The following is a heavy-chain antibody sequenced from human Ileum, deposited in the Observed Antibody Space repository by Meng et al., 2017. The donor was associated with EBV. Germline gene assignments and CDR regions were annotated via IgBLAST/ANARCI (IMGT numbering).Heavy chain of an antibody. D-gene: IGHD2-21*02. CDR1: GFTFSNYG. Sequence: QWPLVGSGGGAVRPGRSLRLSCAASGFTFSNYGFHWVRQAPGKGLEWVALIWYDGSNKYYADSVKGRYTVSRDNSETTLYLQMDSLRAEDTAMYYCARDDCNSGYCLTYWGQGTLVTVSS. CDR2: IWYDGSNK. J-gene: IGHJ4*02. CDR3: ARDDCNSGYCLTY. V-gene: IGHV3-33*01.